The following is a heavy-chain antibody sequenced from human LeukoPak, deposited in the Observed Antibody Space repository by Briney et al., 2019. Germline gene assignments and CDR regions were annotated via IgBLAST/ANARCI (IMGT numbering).Heavy chain of an antibody. CDR2: ISGSGGST. CDR1: GFTFSSYG. J-gene: IGHJ6*03. CDR3: ARANEGGLRFLEWSPTNYYYYMDV. D-gene: IGHD3-3*01. Sequence: RPGGSLRLSCAASGFTFSSYGMSWVRQAPGKGLEWVSAISGSGGSTYYADSVKGRFTISRDNAKNSLFLQMNSLRAEDTAVYYCARANEGGLRFLEWSPTNYYYYMDVWGKGTTVTVSS. V-gene: IGHV3-23*01.